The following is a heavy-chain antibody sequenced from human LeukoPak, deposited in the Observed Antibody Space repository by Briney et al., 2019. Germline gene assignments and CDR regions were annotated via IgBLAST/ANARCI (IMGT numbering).Heavy chain of an antibody. CDR3: ASNKYYYDSSGYYYFDY. CDR2: IIPIFGTA. CDR1: GYTFTSYD. D-gene: IGHD3-22*01. J-gene: IGHJ4*02. Sequence: SVKVSCKASGYTFTSYDINWVRQATGQGLEWMGRIIPIFGTANYAQKFQGRVTITTDESTSTAYMELSSLRSEDTAVYYCASNKYYYDSSGYYYFDYWGQGTLVTVSS. V-gene: IGHV1-69*05.